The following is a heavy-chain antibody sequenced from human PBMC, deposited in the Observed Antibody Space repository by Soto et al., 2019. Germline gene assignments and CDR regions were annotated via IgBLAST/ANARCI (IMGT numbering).Heavy chain of an antibody. V-gene: IGHV3-74*01. Sequence: GGSLRLSCEASGFSFSGYWMDWVRQAPGKGLVWVSRISSDGNTPSDADSVKGRFTISRDNAKNTLYLQMNSLRAEDTAVYYCAREGDGELSHYYYYYYMDVWGKGTTVTVSS. CDR3: AREGDGELSHYYYYYYMDV. J-gene: IGHJ6*03. D-gene: IGHD4-17*01. CDR2: ISSDGNTP. CDR1: GFSFSGYW.